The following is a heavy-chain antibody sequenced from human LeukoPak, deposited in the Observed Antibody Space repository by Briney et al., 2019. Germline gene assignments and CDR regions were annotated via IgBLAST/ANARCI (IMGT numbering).Heavy chain of an antibody. CDR2: INPNSGGT. CDR1: GYTFTGYY. J-gene: IGHJ4*02. V-gene: IGHV1-2*02. Sequence: ASVKVSCKASGYTFTGYYMHWMRQAPGQGLEWMGWINPNSGGTNYAQKFQGRVTMTRDTSISTAYMELSRLRSDDTAVYYCARVSYDILTGYYNFDYWGQGTLVTVSS. CDR3: ARVSYDILTGYYNFDY. D-gene: IGHD3-9*01.